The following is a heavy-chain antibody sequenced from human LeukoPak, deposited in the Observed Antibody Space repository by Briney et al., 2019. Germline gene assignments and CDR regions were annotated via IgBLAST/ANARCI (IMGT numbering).Heavy chain of an antibody. J-gene: IGHJ6*03. CDR1: GFTFSSYE. Sequence: PGGSLRLSCAASGFTFSSYEMNWVRQAPGKGLEWVSYISSSGSTIYYADSVKGRFTISRDNAKNSLYLQMNSLRAEDTAVYYCAREGRGGSGSYYDYYYYYYMDVWGKGTTVTISS. CDR3: AREGRGGSGSYYDYYYYYYMDV. CDR2: ISSSGSTI. V-gene: IGHV3-48*03. D-gene: IGHD3-10*01.